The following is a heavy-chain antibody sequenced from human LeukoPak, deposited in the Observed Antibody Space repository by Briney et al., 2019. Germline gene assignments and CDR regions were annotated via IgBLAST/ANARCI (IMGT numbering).Heavy chain of an antibody. V-gene: IGHV4-59*01. Sequence: SETLSLTCTISGGYISDYYWGWIRQPPGKGLEWIGYVHSSGDTNYNPSLKSRVTISVDTSKNQFSLKLSSVTAADTAVYYCAREGSSSSPYFDYWGQGTLVTVSS. CDR3: AREGSSSSPYFDY. D-gene: IGHD6-6*01. CDR2: VHSSGDT. J-gene: IGHJ4*02. CDR1: GGYISDYY.